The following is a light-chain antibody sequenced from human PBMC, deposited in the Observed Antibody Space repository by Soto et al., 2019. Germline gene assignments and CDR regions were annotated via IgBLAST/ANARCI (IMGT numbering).Light chain of an antibody. CDR3: QQYYNWPLT. Sequence: EIVMTQSPATLSVSPGETATLSCRASQSVSNNLAWYQQKSGQAPRLLIYGATTRATGIPARFIGSGSGTEFTLTLSSLQSEDFVVYYCQQYYNWPLTFGGGTKVEIK. V-gene: IGKV3-15*01. J-gene: IGKJ4*01. CDR1: QSVSNN. CDR2: GAT.